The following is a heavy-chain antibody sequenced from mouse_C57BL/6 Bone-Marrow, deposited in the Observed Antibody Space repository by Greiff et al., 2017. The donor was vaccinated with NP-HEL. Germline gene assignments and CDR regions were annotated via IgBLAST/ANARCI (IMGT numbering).Heavy chain of an antibody. CDR1: GYALTNFL. D-gene: IGHD2-5*01. CDR2: INPGSGGT. CDR3: VGYSNYFYYAMDY. Sequence: VKLMESGAELVRPGTSVKVSCKASGYALTNFLIEWVKQRPGQGLEWIGVINPGSGGTNYNEKVKGKATLTADKSSSTAYMQLSSLTSEDSAVYFCVGYSNYFYYAMDYWGQGTSVTVSS. J-gene: IGHJ4*01. V-gene: IGHV1-54*01.